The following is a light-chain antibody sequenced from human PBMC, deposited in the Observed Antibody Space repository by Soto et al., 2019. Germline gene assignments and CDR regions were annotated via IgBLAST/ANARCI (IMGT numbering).Light chain of an antibody. CDR3: QRYGGSPPVT. CDR1: QSFSSNN. J-gene: IGKJ4*01. CDR2: SAS. V-gene: IGKV3-20*01. Sequence: EVVLTQSPGTLSLSPGERATLSCRASQSFSSNNLAWYQHKAGQPPKLIVYSASRRATGVPDRFSGSGSGTDFTLTISRREPEDFALYYCQRYGGSPPVTFGGGTKVDIK.